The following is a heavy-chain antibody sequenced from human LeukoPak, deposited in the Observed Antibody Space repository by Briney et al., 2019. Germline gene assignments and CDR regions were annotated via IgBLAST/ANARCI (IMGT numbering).Heavy chain of an antibody. V-gene: IGHV4-34*01. CDR2: INHSGST. Sequence: PSETLSLTCAVYGGSFSGYYWTWIRQPPGKGLEGIGEINHSGSTNYNPSLKSRVTISVDTSKNQFSLRLSSVTAADTAVYYCARGGLHCSGGSCSXAFDXWXXXTMVTVS. CDR3: ARGGLHCSGGSCSXAFDX. D-gene: IGHD2-15*01. J-gene: IGHJ3*01. CDR1: GGSFSGYY.